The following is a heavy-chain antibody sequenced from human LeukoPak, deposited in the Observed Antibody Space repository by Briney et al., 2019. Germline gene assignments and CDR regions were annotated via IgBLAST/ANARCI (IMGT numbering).Heavy chain of an antibody. CDR3: ARGPPGGQFDP. CDR2: IYYSGST. CDR1: GGSISSYY. V-gene: IGHV4-59*01. D-gene: IGHD3-10*01. J-gene: IGHJ5*02. Sequence: SETLSLTCTVSGGSISSYYWSWIRQPPGKGLEWIGYIYYSGSTNYNPSLKSRVTISVDTSNNQFSLKLTSVTAADTAVYYCARGPPGGQFDPWGQGTLVTVSS.